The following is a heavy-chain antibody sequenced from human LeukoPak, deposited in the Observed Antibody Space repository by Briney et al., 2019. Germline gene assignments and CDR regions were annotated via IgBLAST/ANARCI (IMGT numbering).Heavy chain of an antibody. CDR2: IFYSGST. Sequence: SETLSLTCTVSGGSISSSYYYWGWIRQPPGKGLEWIGSIFYSGSTYYNPSLKSRVTISVDTSKNQFSLKLSSVTAADTAMYYCPRQRSSEFDYWGQGTLVTVSS. CDR1: GGSISSSYYY. CDR3: PRQRSSEFDY. D-gene: IGHD6-25*01. V-gene: IGHV4-39*01. J-gene: IGHJ4*02.